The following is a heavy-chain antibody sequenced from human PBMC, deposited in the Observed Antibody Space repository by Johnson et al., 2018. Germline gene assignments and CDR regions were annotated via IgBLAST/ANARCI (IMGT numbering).Heavy chain of an antibody. J-gene: IGHJ1*01. Sequence: QVQLVESGGGVVQPGRSLRLSCAASGFTFSSYGMHWVRQAPGKGLEWVAVISYDGSNKYYADSVKGRFTISRDNSKNTLDLQMNSLRAEDTAVYYCAKDRRSGSSNFQHWGQGTLVTVSS. D-gene: IGHD3-10*01. CDR3: AKDRRSGSSNFQH. CDR2: ISYDGSNK. V-gene: IGHV3-30*18. CDR1: GFTFSSYG.